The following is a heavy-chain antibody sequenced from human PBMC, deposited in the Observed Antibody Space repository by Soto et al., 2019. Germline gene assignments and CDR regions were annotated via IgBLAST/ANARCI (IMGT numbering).Heavy chain of an antibody. CDR3: ARTSRFAY. V-gene: IGHV4-34*01. D-gene: IGHD6-6*01. J-gene: IGHJ4*02. CDR2: INHSGST. CDR1: GGSFSGYY. Sequence: SETLSLTCAVYGGSFSGYYCSWIRQPPGKGLEWIGEINHSGSTNYNPSLKSRVTISVDTSKNQFSLKLSSVTAADTAVYYCARTSRFAYWGQGTLVTVSS.